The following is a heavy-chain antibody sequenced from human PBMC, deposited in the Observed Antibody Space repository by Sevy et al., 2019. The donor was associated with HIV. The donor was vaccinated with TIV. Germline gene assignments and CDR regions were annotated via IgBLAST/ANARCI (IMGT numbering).Heavy chain of an antibody. CDR3: ARDPRMYGDYLLAYFDY. CDR1: GFTPSTYG. V-gene: IGHV3-33*01. Sequence: GGSLRLSCAASGFTPSTYGMHWVRQAPGKGLEWVAVIGYDGSNKYYADSVRGRFTISRDNSKNTLFLQMDSLRGEDTAVYYCARDPRMYGDYLLAYFDYWGQGTLVIVSS. CDR2: IGYDGSNK. D-gene: IGHD4-17*01. J-gene: IGHJ4*02.